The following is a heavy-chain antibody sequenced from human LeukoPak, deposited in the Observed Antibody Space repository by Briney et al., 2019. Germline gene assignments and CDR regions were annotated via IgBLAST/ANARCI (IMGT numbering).Heavy chain of an antibody. CDR3: ARDGAPQPYYYYYGMDV. Sequence: PGGSLRLSCAASGFTFSSYAMHWVRQAPGKGLEWVAVISYDGSNKYYADSVKGRFTISRDNSKNTLYLQMNSLRAEDTAVYYCARDGAPQPYYYYYGMDVWGQGTTVTVSS. D-gene: IGHD1-26*01. CDR2: ISYDGSNK. J-gene: IGHJ6*02. V-gene: IGHV3-30-3*01. CDR1: GFTFSSYA.